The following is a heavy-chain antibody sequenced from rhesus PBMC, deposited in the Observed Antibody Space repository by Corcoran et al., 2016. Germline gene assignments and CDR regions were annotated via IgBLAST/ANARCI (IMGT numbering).Heavy chain of an antibody. J-gene: IGHJ4*01. CDR1: GFTSSDYY. V-gene: IGHV3S22*01. D-gene: IGHD3-28*01. CDR2: IKNKANGGTA. CDR3: ARYVSGYYVDY. Sequence: EVQQVESGGGLVQPGGSLRPSCAASGFTSSDYYMSWVRQAPGKGPEWEGLIKNKANGGTAKYAASVKGRFTISRDDSKSIASLQMNSLKTEDTAVYYCARYVSGYYVDYWGQGVLVTVSS.